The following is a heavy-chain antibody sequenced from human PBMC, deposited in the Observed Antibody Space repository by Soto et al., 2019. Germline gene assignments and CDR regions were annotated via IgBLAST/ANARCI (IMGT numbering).Heavy chain of an antibody. D-gene: IGHD2-2*01. V-gene: IGHV4-4*07. CDR3: ARGAKEDIVVVPAASAEYFQH. CDR2: IYTSGST. J-gene: IGHJ1*01. Sequence: SETLSLPCTVSGGSISSYYWSWIRQPAGKGLEWIGRIYTSGSTNYNPSLKSRVTMSVDTSKNQFSLKLSSVTAADTAVYYCARGAKEDIVVVPAASAEYFQHWGQGTLVTVSS. CDR1: GGSISSYY.